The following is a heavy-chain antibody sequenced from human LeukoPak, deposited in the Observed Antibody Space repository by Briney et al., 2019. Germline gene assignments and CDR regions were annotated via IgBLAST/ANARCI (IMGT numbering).Heavy chain of an antibody. CDR1: GGSISSYY. Sequence: SETLSLTCTVSGGSISSYYWNWIRQPPGEGLEWIGYFHYSGSTNYNPSLKSRVTISVDTSKNQFSLKLSSVTAADTAVYYCARDTGFRHGYYYYGMDVRGQGTTVTVSS. J-gene: IGHJ6*02. CDR2: FHYSGST. V-gene: IGHV4-59*01. D-gene: IGHD1-14*01. CDR3: ARDTGFRHGYYYYGMDV.